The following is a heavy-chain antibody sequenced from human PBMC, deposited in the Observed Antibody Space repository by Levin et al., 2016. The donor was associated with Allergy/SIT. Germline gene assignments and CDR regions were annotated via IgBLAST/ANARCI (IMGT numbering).Heavy chain of an antibody. CDR2: INPNRGGT. CDR1: GYTFTGYY. J-gene: IGHJ5*02. D-gene: IGHD2-21*01. CDR3: ARAGGEGWFDP. V-gene: IGHV1-2*02. Sequence: ASVKVSCKASGYTFTGYYMYWVRQAPGQGLEWMGWINPNRGGTNFAQKFQGRVTMTRDTSISTVYMELSRLTSDDTAVYYCARAGGEGWFDPWGQGTLVTVSS.